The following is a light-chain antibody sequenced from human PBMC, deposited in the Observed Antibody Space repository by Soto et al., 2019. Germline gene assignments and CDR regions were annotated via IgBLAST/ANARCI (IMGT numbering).Light chain of an antibody. CDR2: GAS. CDR1: QSVSSNY. CDR3: QQYGSSYPWT. J-gene: IGKJ1*01. V-gene: IGKV3-20*01. Sequence: EIVLTQSPGTLSLSPGERATLSCRASQSVSSNYLAWYQQKPGQAPRLLIYGASSRATGIPDRFSGSGSGTGFTLTIRRLEPEDFAVYYCQQYGSSYPWTLGPGTKVDIK.